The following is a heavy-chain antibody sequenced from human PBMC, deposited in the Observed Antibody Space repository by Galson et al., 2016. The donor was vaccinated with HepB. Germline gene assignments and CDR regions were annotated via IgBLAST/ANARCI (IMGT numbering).Heavy chain of an antibody. CDR3: ARDILWFGELTRVYYFDY. V-gene: IGHV3-21*01. CDR1: GFTFSSYS. Sequence: SLRLSCAASGFTFSSYSMNWVRQAPGKGLEWVSSISSSSYIHYADSVKGRFTISRDNAKNSLYLQMNSLRAEDTDVYYCARDILWFGELTRVYYFDYWGQGTLVTVSS. CDR2: ISSSSYI. J-gene: IGHJ4*02. D-gene: IGHD3-10*01.